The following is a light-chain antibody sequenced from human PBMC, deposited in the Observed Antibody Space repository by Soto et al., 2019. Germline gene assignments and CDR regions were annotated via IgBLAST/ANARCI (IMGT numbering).Light chain of an antibody. V-gene: IGKV4-1*01. CDR2: WAS. Sequence: DIVMTQSPDSLAVSLGERATINCKSSKSVLYRSKNKNYLAWYQQKPGQPPQLLIYWASTRESGVPDRFSGSGSGTDFTLAISSLQAEVVAVYYCQQYYGTPITFGQLTQLEI. CDR1: KSVLYRSKNKNY. CDR3: QQYYGTPIT. J-gene: IGKJ2*01.